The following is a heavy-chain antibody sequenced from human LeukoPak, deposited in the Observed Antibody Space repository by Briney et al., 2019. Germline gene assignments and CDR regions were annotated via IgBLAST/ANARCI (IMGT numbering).Heavy chain of an antibody. D-gene: IGHD3-22*01. V-gene: IGHV4-4*02. CDR2: IYHSGST. Sequence: PSETLSLTCAVSGGSISSSNWWSWVRQPPGKGLEWIGEIYHSGSTNYNPSLKSQVTISVDKSKNQFSLKLSSVTAADTAVYYCARGVNYYDSSGPISWGQGTLVTVSS. CDR1: GGSISSSNW. J-gene: IGHJ4*02. CDR3: ARGVNYYDSSGPIS.